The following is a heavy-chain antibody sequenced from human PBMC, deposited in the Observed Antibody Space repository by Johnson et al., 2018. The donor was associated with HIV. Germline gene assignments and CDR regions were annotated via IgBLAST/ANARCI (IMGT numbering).Heavy chain of an antibody. V-gene: IGHV3-48*01. D-gene: IGHD4-23*01. Sequence: VQLVESGGGLVQPGGSLRLSCAASGFTFSSYDMHWVRQATGKGLEWVSYISSSGSTIYYADSVKGRFTISRHNSKNTQYLQMSSLRAEDTAVYYCAKSPGKDHGGNSGAFHIWGQGTMVTVSS. CDR3: AKSPGKDHGGNSGAFHI. J-gene: IGHJ3*02. CDR2: ISSSGSTI. CDR1: GFTFSSYD.